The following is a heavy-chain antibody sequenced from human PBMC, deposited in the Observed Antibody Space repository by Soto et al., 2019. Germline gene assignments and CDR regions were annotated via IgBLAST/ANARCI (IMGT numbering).Heavy chain of an antibody. V-gene: IGHV4-39*01. J-gene: IGHJ4*02. CDR2: IYYSGST. CDR1: GGSISSSSYY. D-gene: IGHD6-13*01. Sequence: SETLSLTCTVSGGSISSSSYYWGWIRQPPGKGLEWIGSIYYSGSTYYNPSLKSRVTISVDTSKNQFSLKLSSVTAADTAVYYCARPGSSRTGFDYWGQGTLVTVSS. CDR3: ARPGSSRTGFDY.